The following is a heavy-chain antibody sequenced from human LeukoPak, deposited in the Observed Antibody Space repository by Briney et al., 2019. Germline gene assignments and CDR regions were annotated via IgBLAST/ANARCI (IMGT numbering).Heavy chain of an antibody. V-gene: IGHV4-31*02. CDR2: IHYSGTT. Sequence: LRLSCAASGFTFSSYAMSWVRQHPGKGLEWIGYIHYSGTTYYNPSLKSRVTISVDTSNNQFSLKLSSVSAADTAVYYCARADCSTTCYYFDDWGRGTLVTVSS. CDR3: ARADCSTTCYYFDD. J-gene: IGHJ4*02. D-gene: IGHD2-2*01. CDR1: GFTFSSYA.